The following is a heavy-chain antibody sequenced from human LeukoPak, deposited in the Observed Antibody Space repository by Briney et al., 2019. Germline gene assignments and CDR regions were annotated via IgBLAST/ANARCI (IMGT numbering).Heavy chain of an antibody. CDR2: ISSSSSYI. V-gene: IGHV3-21*01. D-gene: IGHD3-10*01. CDR1: GFTFSSYS. Sequence: PGGSLRLSCAASGFTFSSYSMNWVRQAPGEGLEWVSSISSSSSYIYYADSVKGRFTISRDNAKNSLYLQMNSLRAEDTAVYYCAIMVRGVIVDGMDVWGKGTTVTVSS. CDR3: AIMVRGVIVDGMDV. J-gene: IGHJ6*04.